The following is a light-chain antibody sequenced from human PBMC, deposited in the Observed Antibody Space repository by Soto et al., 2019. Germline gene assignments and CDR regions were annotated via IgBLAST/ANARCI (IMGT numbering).Light chain of an antibody. V-gene: IGLV1-40*01. J-gene: IGLJ3*02. CDR1: SSNIGAGYN. CDR2: GDS. Sequence: QSVLTQPPSVSGAPGQRVTISCTGSSSNIGAGYNVHWYQQVPGTAPKLLIYGDSNRPAGAPDRFSGSKSGTSASLAITGLQAEDEADYYCQSYDSSVSGWLFGGGTKLTVL. CDR3: QSYDSSVSGWL.